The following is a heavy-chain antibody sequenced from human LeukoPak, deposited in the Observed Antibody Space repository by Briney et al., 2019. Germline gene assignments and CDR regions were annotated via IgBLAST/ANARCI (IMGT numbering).Heavy chain of an antibody. D-gene: IGHD3-10*02. Sequence: PGGSLRLSCAASGFTFSSYSMNWVRQAPGKGLEWVSSISSSSSYIYYADSVKGRFTISRDNSKNTLYLQMNSLRAEDTAVYYCAKAPSPVFSDYFDYWGQGTLVTVSS. CDR1: GFTFSSYS. CDR3: AKAPSPVFSDYFDY. V-gene: IGHV3-21*04. J-gene: IGHJ4*02. CDR2: ISSSSSYI.